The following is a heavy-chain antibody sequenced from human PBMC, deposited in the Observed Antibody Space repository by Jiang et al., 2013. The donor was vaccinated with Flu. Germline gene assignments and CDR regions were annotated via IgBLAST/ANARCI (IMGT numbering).Heavy chain of an antibody. D-gene: IGHD5/OR15-5a*01. Sequence: SGAEVKKPGASVKVSCEASGYTFTQYDINWVRQAPGQGLEWMGWMSPKSGNTMFAQKFQGRVAMTREAPINTAYLEVTSLRSKDTAMYYCARGNGVSSFDYWGQGTLVTVSS. CDR1: GYTFTQYD. CDR3: ARGNGVSSFDY. J-gene: IGHJ4*02. V-gene: IGHV1-8*01. CDR2: MSPKSGNT.